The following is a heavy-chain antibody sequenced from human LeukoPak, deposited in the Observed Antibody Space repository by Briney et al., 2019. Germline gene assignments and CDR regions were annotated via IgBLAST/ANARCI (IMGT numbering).Heavy chain of an antibody. D-gene: IGHD6-19*01. CDR2: MNPNSGNT. CDR1: GYTFTSYD. CDR3: ASISSGWYDAFDL. Sequence: GASVKVSCKASGYTFTSYDINWVRQATGQGLEWMGWMNPNSGNTGYAQKFQGRVTITRNTSISTAYMELSSLRSEDTAVYYCASISSGWYDAFDLWGQGTMVTVSS. J-gene: IGHJ3*01. V-gene: IGHV1-8*03.